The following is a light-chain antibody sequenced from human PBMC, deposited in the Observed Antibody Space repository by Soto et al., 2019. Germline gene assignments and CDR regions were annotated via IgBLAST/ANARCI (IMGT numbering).Light chain of an antibody. Sequence: DIQMTQSPSSLSGSVGDRVTITCRASQTISSWLARYQQKPGRAPKLLIYSASSLQSGIPSRFSGSGSGTDFTDFTLTISSLQPEDFATYYCQQTYMTPITFGQGTRLEIK. CDR2: SAS. J-gene: IGKJ5*01. CDR3: QQTYMTPIT. CDR1: QTISSW. V-gene: IGKV1-39*01.